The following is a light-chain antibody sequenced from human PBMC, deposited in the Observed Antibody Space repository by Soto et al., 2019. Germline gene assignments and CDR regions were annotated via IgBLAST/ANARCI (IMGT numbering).Light chain of an antibody. CDR2: GAS. J-gene: IGKJ2*01. CDR1: QSVSSN. CDR3: QQSNNWPYT. Sequence: EIVMTQSPATLSVSPGERATLSCRASQSVSSNLAWYQQKPGQAPRLLFYGASTRATGVPARFSGSGSGTDFTVTISSLQSEDVAVDSCQQSNNWPYTFGQGTKLDIK. V-gene: IGKV3-15*01.